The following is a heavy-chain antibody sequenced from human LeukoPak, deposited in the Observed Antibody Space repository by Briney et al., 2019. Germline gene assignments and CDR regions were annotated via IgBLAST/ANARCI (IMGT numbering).Heavy chain of an antibody. CDR2: ISYDGSNK. D-gene: IGHD4/OR15-4a*01. Sequence: GRSLRLSCAASGFTFSSYGMHWVRQAPGKGLEWVAVISYDGSNKYYADSVKGRFTISRDNSKNTLYLQMNSLKTEDTAMYFCTRFVYGARADESGGHWGQGTLVTVSS. V-gene: IGHV3-30*03. J-gene: IGHJ4*02. CDR3: TRFVYGARADESGGH. CDR1: GFTFSSYG.